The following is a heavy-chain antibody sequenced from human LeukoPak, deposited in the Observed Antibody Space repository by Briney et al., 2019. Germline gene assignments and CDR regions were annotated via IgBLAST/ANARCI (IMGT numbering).Heavy chain of an antibody. CDR3: ARSYGGKGTYFDY. V-gene: IGHV3-21*01. CDR1: GFTFSSYS. CDR2: ISSSSSHI. J-gene: IGHJ4*02. Sequence: GGSLRLSCAASGFTFSSYSMNWVRQAPGKGLEWVSSISSSSSHIYYADSVKGRFTISRDNAKNSLYLQMNSLRAEDTAVYYCARSYGGKGTYFDYWGQGTLVTVSS. D-gene: IGHD4-23*01.